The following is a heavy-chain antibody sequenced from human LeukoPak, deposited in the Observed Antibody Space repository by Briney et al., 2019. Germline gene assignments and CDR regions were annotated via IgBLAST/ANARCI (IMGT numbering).Heavy chain of an antibody. CDR2: ISSSSSYI. CDR1: GFTFSSYS. CDR3: ARDRGGYGDYHFDY. J-gene: IGHJ4*02. V-gene: IGHV3-21*01. Sequence: PGGSLRLSCAASGFTFSSYSMNWVRQAPGKGLEWVSSISSSSSYIYYADSVKGRFTISRDNAKNSLYLQMNSLRAEDTAVYYCARDRGGYGDYHFDYWGQGTLVTVSS. D-gene: IGHD4-17*01.